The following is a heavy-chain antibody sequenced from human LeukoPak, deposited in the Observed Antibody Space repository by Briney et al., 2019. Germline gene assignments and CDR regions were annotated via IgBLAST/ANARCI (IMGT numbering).Heavy chain of an antibody. D-gene: IGHD2-15*01. CDR2: ISGNRGST. J-gene: IGHJ6*02. CDR3: AKDMTGGYYYYGMDV. V-gene: IGHV3-9*01. CDR1: GLTVDDSA. Sequence: LTLACAAAGLTVDDSATDSARQQAGRGMGWGSGISGNRGSTGYADSVKGRFTISRDNAKNSLYLQMNSLRAEDTALYYCAKDMTGGYYYYGMDVWGQGTTVTVSS.